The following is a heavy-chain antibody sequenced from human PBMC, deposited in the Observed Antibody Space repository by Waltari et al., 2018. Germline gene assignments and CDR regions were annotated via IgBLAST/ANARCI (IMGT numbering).Heavy chain of an antibody. CDR1: GFTFSTYW. CDR2: INADGGST. V-gene: IGHV3-74*01. J-gene: IGHJ4*02. Sequence: EVQLVESGGGLVQPGGSLRLSCAASGFTFSTYWNHWVRQDPAKGLVWVSRINADGGSTGYADSVRGRFTISRDNAKNTVYLQMNSLRADDSALHYCATWKFCTGGSCYGWGYWGQGTLVTVSS. CDR3: ATWKFCTGGSCYGWGY. D-gene: IGHD2-15*01.